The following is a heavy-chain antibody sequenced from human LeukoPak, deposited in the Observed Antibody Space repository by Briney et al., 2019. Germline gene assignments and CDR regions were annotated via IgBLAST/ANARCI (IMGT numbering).Heavy chain of an antibody. J-gene: IGHJ4*02. V-gene: IGHV3-23*01. CDR2: ISGSGDST. Sequence: GGSLRLSCAASGLTFSSYAMSWVRQAPGKGLEWVSTISGSGDSTDYADSVEGRFTISRDNSKNTLYLQMSSLRAEDTALYYCAKGRHFDYWGQGTLVSVSS. CDR1: GLTFSSYA. CDR3: AKGRHFDY.